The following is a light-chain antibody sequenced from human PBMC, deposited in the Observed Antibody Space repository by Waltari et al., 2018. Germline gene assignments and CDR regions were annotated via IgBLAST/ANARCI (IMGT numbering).Light chain of an antibody. CDR1: KTILYSGNNRQC. Sequence: SVMTQPPDSLAVCRGERATINCKSSKTILYSGNNRQCLAWYQQKPGRPPRLLIYWASSRESGVPDRFSGSGSGTDFTLTISSLQAEDVAVYYCQQYSSPSSITFGQGTRLEIK. J-gene: IGKJ5*01. CDR2: WAS. V-gene: IGKV4-1*01. CDR3: QQYSSPSSIT.